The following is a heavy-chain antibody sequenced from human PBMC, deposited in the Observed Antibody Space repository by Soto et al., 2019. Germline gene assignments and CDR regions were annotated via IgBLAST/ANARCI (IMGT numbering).Heavy chain of an antibody. CDR2: IYYRGST. D-gene: IGHD6-19*01. CDR1: GGSISGGGFY. V-gene: IGHV4-61*08. CDR3: ARAYSRVAVAGTGDDAFDI. Sequence: SETLSLTCAVSGGSISGGGFYWSWIRRPPGKGRECIGYIYYRGSTNYNPSLKSRVTISVDTSKNQFSLKLSSVTAADTAVYYCARAYSRVAVAGTGDDAFDIWGQGTMVTVSS. J-gene: IGHJ3*02.